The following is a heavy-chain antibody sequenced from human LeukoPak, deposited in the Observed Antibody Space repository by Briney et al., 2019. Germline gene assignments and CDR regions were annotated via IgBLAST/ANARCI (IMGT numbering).Heavy chain of an antibody. D-gene: IGHD3-10*01. Sequence: SETLSLTCSVYGASFTGYYWSWIRQPPGKGLEWIGEFTHIGSTNYSPSLESRVTISVDTSKNQFSLKLSSVTAADTAVYYCARGNRRLAYYGSGSGLPYYYWGQGTLVTVSS. CDR1: GASFTGYY. CDR2: FTHIGST. J-gene: IGHJ4*02. CDR3: ARGNRRLAYYGSGSGLPYYY. V-gene: IGHV4-34*01.